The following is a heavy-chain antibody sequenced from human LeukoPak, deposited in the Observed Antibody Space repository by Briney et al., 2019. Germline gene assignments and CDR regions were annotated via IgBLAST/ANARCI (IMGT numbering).Heavy chain of an antibody. CDR3: ARLRYYGSGSYPMTGNWFDP. CDR1: GGSISSGSYY. Sequence: SETLSLTCTVSGGSISSGSYYWSWIRQPAGKGLEWIGRIYTSGGTNYNPSLKSRVTISVDTSKNQFSLKLSSVTAADTAVYYCARLRYYGSGSYPMTGNWFDPWGQGTLVTVSS. CDR2: IYTSGGT. V-gene: IGHV4-61*02. D-gene: IGHD3-10*01. J-gene: IGHJ5*02.